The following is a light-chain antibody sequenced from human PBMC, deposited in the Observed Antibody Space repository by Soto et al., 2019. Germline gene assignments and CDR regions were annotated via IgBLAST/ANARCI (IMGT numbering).Light chain of an antibody. CDR3: FSYTSSGTYV. J-gene: IGLJ1*01. Sequence: QYALTQPAAVSLSPGQSITISCTGISSDVGNYKYVSWYQQHPGKAPKLMIYEVSNRPSGVSNRFPGSKSGNTASLTISGLQAEDETDYYCFSYTSSGTYVLGTGTKVTVL. CDR2: EVS. V-gene: IGLV2-14*01. CDR1: SSDVGNYKY.